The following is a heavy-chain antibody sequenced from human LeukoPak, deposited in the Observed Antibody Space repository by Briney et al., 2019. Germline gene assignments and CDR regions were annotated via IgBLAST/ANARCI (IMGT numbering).Heavy chain of an antibody. J-gene: IGHJ6*03. CDR1: GDSVSSNSAA. D-gene: IGHD2-2*01. V-gene: IGHV6-1*01. CDR3: ARDIVVVPAAMWDYYYYYMDV. Sequence: SQTLSLTCAISGDSVSSNSAAWNWIRQSPSRGLEWLGRTYYRSKWYNDYAVSVKSRITINPDTSKNQFSLQLNSVTPEDTAVYYCARDIVVVPAAMWDYYYYYMDVWGKGTTVTVSS. CDR2: TYYRSKWYN.